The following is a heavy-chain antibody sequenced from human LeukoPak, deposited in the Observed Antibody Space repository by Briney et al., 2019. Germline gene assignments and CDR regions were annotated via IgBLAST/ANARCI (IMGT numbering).Heavy chain of an antibody. CDR1: GYTLTELS. D-gene: IGHD6-19*01. V-gene: IGHV1-24*01. J-gene: IGHJ4*02. CDR2: FDPEDGET. CDR3: ATDMSPPYSSGWYNYFDY. Sequence: ASVKVSCKVSGYTLTELSMHWVRQAPGKGLEWMGGFDPEDGETIYAQKFQGRVTMTEDTSTDTAYMELSSLRSEDTAVYYCATDMSPPYSSGWYNYFDYWGQGTLATVSS.